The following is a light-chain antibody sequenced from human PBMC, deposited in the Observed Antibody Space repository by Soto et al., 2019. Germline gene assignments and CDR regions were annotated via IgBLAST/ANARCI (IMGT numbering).Light chain of an antibody. CDR1: QSLSSSY. CDR2: GAS. Sequence: EIVLTQSPGTLSLSPVERATLSCRASQSLSSSYLVWYQQKPGQAPRLLIYGASSRATGIPDRFSGSGSGTDFTLTISRLEPEDFATYYCHQYNGFPRTFGQGTKVDIK. J-gene: IGKJ1*01. V-gene: IGKV3-20*01. CDR3: HQYNGFPRT.